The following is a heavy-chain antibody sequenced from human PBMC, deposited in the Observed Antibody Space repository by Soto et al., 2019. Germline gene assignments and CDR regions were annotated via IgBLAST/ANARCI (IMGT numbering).Heavy chain of an antibody. CDR1: GGAFSTYA. V-gene: IGHV1-69*12. J-gene: IGHJ6*02. CDR2: IIPVIGPA. Sequence: QVQLVQSGAEVKKPGSSVKVSCKASGGAFSTYAISWVRQAPGQGLEWMGGIIPVIGPATYAQKFQGRVTITADESTTTANMELSSLRSEDTAVYYCARQEIRNDYYYGIDVCGQGTTVTVSS. D-gene: IGHD1-1*01. CDR3: ARQEIRNDYYYGIDV.